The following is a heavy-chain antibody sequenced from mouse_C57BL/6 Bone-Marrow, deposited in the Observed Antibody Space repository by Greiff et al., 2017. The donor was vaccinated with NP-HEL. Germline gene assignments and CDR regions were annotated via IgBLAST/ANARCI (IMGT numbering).Heavy chain of an antibody. CDR3: ARTSDDYSVAY. CDR2: IHTGNGYT. D-gene: IGHD2-3*01. CDR1: GYTFTSYG. Sequence: VQLQQSGAELVRPGSSVKMSCKTSGYTFTSYGINWVKQRPGQGLEWIGYIHTGNGYTEYNEKFKGKATLTSEKSSSTAYMQLSSLTSEDSAIYFCARTSDDYSVAYWGQGTSVTVSS. V-gene: IGHV1-58*01. J-gene: IGHJ4*01.